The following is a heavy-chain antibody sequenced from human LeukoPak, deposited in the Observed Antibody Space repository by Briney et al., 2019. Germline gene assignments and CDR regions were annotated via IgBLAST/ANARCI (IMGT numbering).Heavy chain of an antibody. CDR2: ITSSSSSI. CDR3: ARSLVYFDC. V-gene: IGHV3-21*01. J-gene: IGHJ4*02. Sequence: PGGSLRLSCAASGFTFSSYNMNWVRQAPGKGLEWVSSITSSSSSIYYADSVKGRFTISRDNAKNSLYLQMNSLRAEDTAVYYCARSLVYFDCWGQGTLVTVSS. CDR1: GFTFSSYN.